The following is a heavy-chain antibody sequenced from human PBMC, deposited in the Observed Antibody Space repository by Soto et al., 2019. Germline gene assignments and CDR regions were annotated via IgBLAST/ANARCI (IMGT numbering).Heavy chain of an antibody. J-gene: IGHJ3*02. Sequence: EVQLLESGGGLVQPGGSLRLSCAASGFTFSSYAMSWVRQAPGKGLEWVSAISGSGGSTYYADSVKGRFTISRDNSKTTLYLQMNSLRAEDTAVYYCAKDSHLRSMVGYCSGGSCYALAFDIWGQGTMVTVSS. CDR1: GFTFSSYA. CDR2: ISGSGGST. CDR3: AKDSHLRSMVGYCSGGSCYALAFDI. D-gene: IGHD2-15*01. V-gene: IGHV3-23*01.